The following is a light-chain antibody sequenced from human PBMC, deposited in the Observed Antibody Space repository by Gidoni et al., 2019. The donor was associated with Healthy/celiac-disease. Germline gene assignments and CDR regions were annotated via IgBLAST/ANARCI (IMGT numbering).Light chain of an antibody. V-gene: IGKV1-9*01. CDR1: QGISSY. CDR2: AAS. CDR3: QQLNSYPHT. J-gene: IGKJ2*01. Sequence: DIQLTQSPSFLSASVGDRVTITCRASQGISSYLAWYQPKPGKAPKLLIYAASTLQSGVPSRFSGSGSGTEFTLTLSSLQPADFATYYCQQLNSYPHTFGQGTKLEIK.